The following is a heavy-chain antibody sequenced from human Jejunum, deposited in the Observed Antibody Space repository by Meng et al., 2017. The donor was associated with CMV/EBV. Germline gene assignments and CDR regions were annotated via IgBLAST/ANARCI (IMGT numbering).Heavy chain of an antibody. J-gene: IGHJ4*02. CDR1: LNTRN. CDR2: ISFTTNYI. Sequence: LNTRNMNWVRQAPGKGLEWVSSISFTTNYIYYADSVRGRFTISRDNAKNSLYLQMNSLRAEDTAVYYCARFGTMIVVEDVDYFDYWGQGTVVTVSS. V-gene: IGHV3-21*01. CDR3: ARFGTMIVVEDVDYFDY. D-gene: IGHD3-22*01.